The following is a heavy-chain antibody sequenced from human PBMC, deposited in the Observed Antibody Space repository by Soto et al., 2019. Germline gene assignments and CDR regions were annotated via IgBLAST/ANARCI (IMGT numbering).Heavy chain of an antibody. Sequence: GESLKISCKGSGYSFSNYWIAWLRQMPGKGLEWMGIIYPAASDARYSPSFQGQVTISVDNSISTAYLQWSSLKASDTAVYYCASYSSGWYLTDYWGQGTLVTVSS. CDR2: IYPAASDA. CDR3: ASYSSGWYLTDY. D-gene: IGHD6-19*01. CDR1: GYSFSNYW. V-gene: IGHV5-51*01. J-gene: IGHJ4*02.